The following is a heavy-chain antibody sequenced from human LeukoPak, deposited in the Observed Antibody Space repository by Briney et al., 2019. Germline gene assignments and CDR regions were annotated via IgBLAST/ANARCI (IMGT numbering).Heavy chain of an antibody. Sequence: GGSLRLSCATSGFTFSNHAMHWVRQASGKGLEWVSAIGTAGDTFYPDSVKGRLTISRENAKNSLSLQMNSLRAEDTAVYYCVRQQTPHGNFDYWGQGTLVTVSS. CDR3: VRQQTPHGNFDY. CDR2: IGTAGDT. CDR1: GFTFSNHA. J-gene: IGHJ4*02. D-gene: IGHD1-26*01. V-gene: IGHV3-13*01.